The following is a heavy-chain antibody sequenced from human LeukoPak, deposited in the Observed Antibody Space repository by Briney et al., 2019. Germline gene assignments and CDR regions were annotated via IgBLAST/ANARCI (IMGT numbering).Heavy chain of an antibody. D-gene: IGHD2-21*02. CDR2: IYPGDSDT. Sequence: GESLKSSCQGSGYSFTSYWIGWGRQMPGKGLEWMGIIYPGDSDTRYSPSFQGQVSISADKSITTAYLQWSSLKASDTAMYYCARPSSVTNPDYWGQGTLVTVSS. V-gene: IGHV5-51*01. CDR3: ARPSSVTNPDY. J-gene: IGHJ4*02. CDR1: GYSFTSYW.